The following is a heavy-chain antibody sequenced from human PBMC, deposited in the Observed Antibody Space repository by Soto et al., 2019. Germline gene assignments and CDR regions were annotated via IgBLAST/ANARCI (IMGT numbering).Heavy chain of an antibody. Sequence: EVQLLESGGGLVQPGGSLRLSCAASGFTFSSYAMSWVRQAPGKGLEWVSAISGSGGSTYYADSVKGRFTISRDNSKNTLYLQMNSLRAEDTAVYYCAKDLIGYCSGGSCYSEWYFDLWGRGTLVTVSS. CDR2: ISGSGGST. J-gene: IGHJ2*01. V-gene: IGHV3-23*01. CDR3: AKDLIGYCSGGSCYSEWYFDL. D-gene: IGHD2-15*01. CDR1: GFTFSSYA.